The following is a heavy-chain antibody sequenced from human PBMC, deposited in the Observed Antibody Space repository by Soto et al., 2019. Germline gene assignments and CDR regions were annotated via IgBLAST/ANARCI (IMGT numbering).Heavy chain of an antibody. J-gene: IGHJ6*01. V-gene: IGHV3-21*01. CDR3: AREGYNPEDYYYYGMDV. D-gene: IGHD1-1*01. CDR1: GFTFRSYX. CDR2: LSSSILYI. Sequence: GSLRLSCAASGFTFRSYXMNWVRQAPWQWLEWVSSLSSSILYIYYADSVKATFTISRDNAKNSMYLQMNSLRAEDTAVYHRAREGYNPEDYYYYGMDVWGQGITVTESS.